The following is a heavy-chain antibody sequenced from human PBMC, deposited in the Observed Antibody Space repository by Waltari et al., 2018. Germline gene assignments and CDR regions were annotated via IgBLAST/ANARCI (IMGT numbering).Heavy chain of an antibody. V-gene: IGHV1-2*02. CDR3: AAPYFYDATGFA. J-gene: IGHJ5*02. CDR1: GYTFTAYY. Sequence: QVQLVQSGAEVKKPGASVKVSCKASGYTFTAYYMHWVRQAPGQGLEWGGWINPNTGGTDYAQKFQGRVTMTRDTSVSTVYLEVSRLRFDDTAMYYCAAPYFYDATGFAWGQGTPVTVSS. CDR2: INPNTGGT. D-gene: IGHD3-22*01.